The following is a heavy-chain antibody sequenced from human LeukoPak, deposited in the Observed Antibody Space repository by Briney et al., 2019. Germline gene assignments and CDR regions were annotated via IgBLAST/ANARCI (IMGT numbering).Heavy chain of an antibody. CDR1: GGSISSGGYS. D-gene: IGHD3-22*01. CDR3: ARDTGPGGYYYFDY. J-gene: IGHJ4*02. V-gene: IGHV4-30-2*01. CDR2: IYHSGST. Sequence: SETLSLTCAVSGGSISSGGYSWSWIRQPPGKGLEWIGYIYHSGSTYCNPSLKSRVTISVDRSKNQFSLKLSSVTAADTAVYYCARDTGPGGYYYFDYWRQGTLVTVSS.